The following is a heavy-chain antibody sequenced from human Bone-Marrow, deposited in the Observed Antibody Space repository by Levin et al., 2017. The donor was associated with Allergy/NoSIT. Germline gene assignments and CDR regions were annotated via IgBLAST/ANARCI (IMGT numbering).Heavy chain of an antibody. Sequence: GGSLRLSCAASGFTFSSYGMHWVRQAPGKGLEWVALISYDGSNKYYADSVKGRFTISRDNSKNTLYLQMNSLRAEDTAVYYCARDPHRYSYISWGQGTQVTVSS. CDR1: GFTFSSYG. J-gene: IGHJ4*02. D-gene: IGHD5-18*01. CDR3: ARDPHRYSYIS. CDR2: ISYDGSNK. V-gene: IGHV3-30*03.